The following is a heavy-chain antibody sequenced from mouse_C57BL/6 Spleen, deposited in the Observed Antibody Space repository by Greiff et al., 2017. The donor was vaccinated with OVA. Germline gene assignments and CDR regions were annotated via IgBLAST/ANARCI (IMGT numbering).Heavy chain of an antibody. J-gene: IGHJ2*01. Sequence: QVQLQQPGAELVRPGSSVKLSCKASGYTFTSYWMHWVKQRPIQGLEWIGNIDPSDSETHYNPKFKDKATLTVDKSSSTAYMQLSSLTSEDSAVYDSARDYGSRYDLFFDYWGQGTTLTVSS. CDR2: IDPSDSET. CDR3: ARDYGSRYDLFFDY. CDR1: GYTFTSYW. V-gene: IGHV1-52*01. D-gene: IGHD1-1*01.